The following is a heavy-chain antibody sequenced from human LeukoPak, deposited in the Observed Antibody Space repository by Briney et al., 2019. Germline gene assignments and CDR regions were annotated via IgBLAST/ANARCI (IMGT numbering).Heavy chain of an antibody. D-gene: IGHD3-22*01. V-gene: IGHV4-4*02. J-gene: IGHJ6*02. CDR1: GGSISSSNW. CDR2: VHHSGSS. Sequence: SGTLSLTCAVSGGSISSSNWWSWVRQPPGKGLEWIGEVHHSGSSNYKPSLKSRVTISVDKSAIQFSLKLSSVTATDTAVYYCARAAMYYDGSGYGHLDVWGQGTTVTVSS. CDR3: ARAAMYYDGSGYGHLDV.